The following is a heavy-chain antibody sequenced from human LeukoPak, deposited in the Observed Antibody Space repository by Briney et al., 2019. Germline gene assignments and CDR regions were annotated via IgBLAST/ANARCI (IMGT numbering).Heavy chain of an antibody. CDR1: GFTFSSYA. Sequence: PGGSLRLSCAASGFTFSSYAMSWVRQASGKGLEWVGRIRSKANSYATAYAASVKGRFTISRDDSKNTAYLQMNSLKTEDTAVYYCTTLTIAVAGTVCYWGQGTLVTVSS. J-gene: IGHJ4*02. D-gene: IGHD6-19*01. CDR2: IRSKANSYAT. CDR3: TTLTIAVAGTVCY. V-gene: IGHV3-73*01.